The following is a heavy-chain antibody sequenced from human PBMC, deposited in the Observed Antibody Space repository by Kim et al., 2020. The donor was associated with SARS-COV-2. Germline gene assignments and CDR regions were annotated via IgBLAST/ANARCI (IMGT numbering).Heavy chain of an antibody. CDR2: TYHRSTWYN. J-gene: IGHJ3*01. D-gene: IGHD1-20*01. Sequence: SETLSLTCAISGDSVSSAAFDWGWIRQSPSSGLAWLGRTYHRSTWYNDYALSVHSRIIIRADTSKTEFSLQLTSLTPAATALYYCVRGLYTWTLAPFDV. CDR1: GDSVSSAAFD. CDR3: VRGLYTWTLAPFDV. V-gene: IGHV6-1*01.